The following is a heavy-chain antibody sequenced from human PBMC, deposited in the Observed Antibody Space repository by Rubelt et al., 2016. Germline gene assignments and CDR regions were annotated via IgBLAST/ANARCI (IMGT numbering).Heavy chain of an antibody. CDR3: AREQQLVGGWFDP. Sequence: QVQLVQSGAEVKKPGSSVKVSCKASGGTFSRYAISWVRQAPGQGLEWMGGIIPIFGTANYAKKFQGRVTITADEATSTAYMELRSLGSEDTAVYYCAREQQLVGGWFDPWGQGTLVTVSS. J-gene: IGHJ5*02. V-gene: IGHV1-69*01. CDR2: IIPIFGTA. D-gene: IGHD6-13*01. CDR1: GGTFSRYA.